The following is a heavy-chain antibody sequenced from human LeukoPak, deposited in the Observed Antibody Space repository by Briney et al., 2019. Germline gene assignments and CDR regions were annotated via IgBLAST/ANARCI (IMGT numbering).Heavy chain of an antibody. V-gene: IGHV3-74*01. CDR3: ARDQGYYHYFDY. Sequence: GGSLRLSCAASGFTFSSYWMHWVRQAPGKGLVWVSRINTDGSTTNYADSVKGRFTISRDNAKNTLYLQMNSLRAEDTALYYCARDQGYYHYFDYWGQGTLVTVSS. CDR1: GFTFSSYW. CDR2: INTDGSTT. D-gene: IGHD3-22*01. J-gene: IGHJ4*02.